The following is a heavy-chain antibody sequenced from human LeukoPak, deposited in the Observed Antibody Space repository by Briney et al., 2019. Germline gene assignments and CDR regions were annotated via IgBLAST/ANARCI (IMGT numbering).Heavy chain of an antibody. V-gene: IGHV1-2*02. D-gene: IGHD6-13*01. CDR2: INPNSGGT. CDR3: ASLVNIAAAGDDAVDI. Sequence: GASVKVSCKASGYTFTGYYMHWVRQAPGQGLEWMGWINPNSGGTNYAQKFQGRVTMTRDTSISTAYMELSRLRSDDTAVYYCASLVNIAAAGDDAVDIWGQGTMVTVSS. J-gene: IGHJ3*02. CDR1: GYTFTGYY.